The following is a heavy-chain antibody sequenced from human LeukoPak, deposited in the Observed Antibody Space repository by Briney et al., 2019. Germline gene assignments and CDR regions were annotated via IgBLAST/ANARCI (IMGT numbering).Heavy chain of an antibody. J-gene: IGHJ4*02. V-gene: IGHV4-61*01. D-gene: IGHD6-19*01. Sequence: SETLSLTCTVSGGSISSGSYYWNWIRHSPGKGLEWIGYIYYSGSTNYNPSLKSRVTISVDTSKNQFSLKLSSVTAADTAVYYCARHFYSSGWSVDYWGQGTLVTVSS. CDR1: GGSISSGSYY. CDR3: ARHFYSSGWSVDY. CDR2: IYYSGST.